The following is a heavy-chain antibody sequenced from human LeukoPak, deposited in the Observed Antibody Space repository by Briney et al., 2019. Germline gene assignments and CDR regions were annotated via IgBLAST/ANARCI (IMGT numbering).Heavy chain of an antibody. Sequence: SETLSLTCTVSGGSVGSGSYYWSWIRQPPGKGLEWIGYIYYSGSTNYNPSLKSRVTISVDTSKNQFSLKLSSVTAADTAVYYCARARGNYFDYWGQGTLVTVSS. CDR2: IYYSGST. CDR3: ARARGNYFDY. CDR1: GGSVGSGSYY. J-gene: IGHJ4*02. D-gene: IGHD3-10*01. V-gene: IGHV4-61*01.